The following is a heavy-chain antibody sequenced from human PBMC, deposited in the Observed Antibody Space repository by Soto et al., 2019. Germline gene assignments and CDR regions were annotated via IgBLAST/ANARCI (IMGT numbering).Heavy chain of an antibody. D-gene: IGHD3-10*01. V-gene: IGHV5-51*01. CDR2: IYPGASDT. CDR3: AGGGVRGVITRTRDYYGMDV. J-gene: IGHJ6*02. CDR1: GYSFSIYW. Sequence: GESLKISCKGSGYSFSIYWIGWVRQMPGKGLERMGIIYPGASDTRYSPSFQAQVTISAGKSISTAYLQWSSLKASDTAMYYCAGGGVRGVITRTRDYYGMDVWGQGTTVTVSS.